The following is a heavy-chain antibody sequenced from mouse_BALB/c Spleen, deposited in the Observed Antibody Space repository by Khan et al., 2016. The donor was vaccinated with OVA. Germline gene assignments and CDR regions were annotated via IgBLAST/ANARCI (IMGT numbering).Heavy chain of an antibody. CDR1: GYTFTTYW. V-gene: IGHV1-69*02. CDR3: TADLPMDH. J-gene: IGHJ2*01. D-gene: IGHD1-1*02. Sequence: QVQLQQPGAELVRPGASVKLSCKASGYTFTTYWINWVKQRPGQGLEWIGNIYPSDSYTNYNQKFKDKATLTVDKFSSTAYMHLSSPTSEDSAVDYCTADLPMDHWVQGTTLTVSS. CDR2: IYPSDSYT.